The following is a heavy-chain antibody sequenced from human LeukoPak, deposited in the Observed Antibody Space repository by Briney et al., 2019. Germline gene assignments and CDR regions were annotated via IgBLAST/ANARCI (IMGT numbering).Heavy chain of an antibody. D-gene: IGHD3-22*01. CDR1: GGTFSSYA. CDR3: ARDVRVGYDSRGYPIDY. V-gene: IGHV1-69*05. J-gene: IGHJ4*02. CDR2: IIPIFGTA. Sequence: SVKVSCKASGGTFSSYAISWVRQAPGQGLEWMGGIIPIFGTANYAQKFQGRVTITTDESTSTAYMELSSLRSEDTAVYYCARDVRVGYDSRGYPIDYWGQGTLVTVSS.